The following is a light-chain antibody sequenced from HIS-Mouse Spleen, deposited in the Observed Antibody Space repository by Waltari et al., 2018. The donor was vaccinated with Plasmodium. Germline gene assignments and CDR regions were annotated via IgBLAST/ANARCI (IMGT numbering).Light chain of an antibody. J-gene: IGLJ2*01. CDR1: NTGRTS. Sequence: SYVLTQPPSVSVAPGTTARIPCGGNNTGRTSVHWSQQNPGQAPVLVVYDDSDRPSGIPERFSGSNSGNTATLTISRVEAGDEADYYCQVWDSSSDHPDVVFGGGTKLTVL. CDR2: DDS. V-gene: IGLV3-21*03. CDR3: QVWDSSSDHPDVV.